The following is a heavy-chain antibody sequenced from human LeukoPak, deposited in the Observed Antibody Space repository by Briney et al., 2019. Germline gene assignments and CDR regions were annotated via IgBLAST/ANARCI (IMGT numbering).Heavy chain of an antibody. CDR3: ARDHPTAVAGGDY. CDR2: INQDGTTK. J-gene: IGHJ4*02. CDR1: GFTFSSYW. V-gene: IGHV3-7*01. Sequence: GGSLRLSCTASGFTFSSYWMNWVRQVPGTGLEWVANINQDGTTKYYLDSVKGRFTISRDNAKNSLYLQMNSLRAEDTAVYYCARDHPTAVAGGDYWGQGTLVTVSS. D-gene: IGHD6-19*01.